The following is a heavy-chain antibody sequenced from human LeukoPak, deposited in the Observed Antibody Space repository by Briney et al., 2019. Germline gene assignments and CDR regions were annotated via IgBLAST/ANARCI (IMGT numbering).Heavy chain of an antibody. CDR3: ARQYYYDGSGPFQH. CDR2: IYYSGSTY. CDR1: CGSISSYY. D-gene: IGHD3-22*01. Sequence: PSEPLSLTCTVSCGSISSYYWSWIRQPPGRGLQWMGFIYYSGSTYYYNPSLTSRVPMSVDPSKNQFSLELSSVTAAGTAVYYCARQYYYDGSGPFQHWGQGTLVTVSS. V-gene: IGHV4-59*08. J-gene: IGHJ1*01.